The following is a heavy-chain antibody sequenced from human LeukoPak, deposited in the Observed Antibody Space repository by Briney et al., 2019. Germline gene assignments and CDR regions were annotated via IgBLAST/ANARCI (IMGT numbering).Heavy chain of an antibody. D-gene: IGHD6-13*01. CDR1: GGSISSYY. CDR3: ARVKQNAFDI. V-gene: IGHV4-59*01. J-gene: IGHJ3*02. Sequence: SETLSLTCTVSGGSISSYYWSWIRQPPGKGLEWIGYIYYSGSTNYNPSPKSRVTISVDTSKNQFSLKLSSVTAADTAVYYCARVKQNAFDIWGQGTMVTVSS. CDR2: IYYSGST.